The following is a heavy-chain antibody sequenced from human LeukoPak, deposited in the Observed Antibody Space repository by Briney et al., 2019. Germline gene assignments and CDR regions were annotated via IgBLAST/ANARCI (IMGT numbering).Heavy chain of an antibody. CDR2: IKEDGSEK. J-gene: IGHJ4*02. CDR1: GFTFSIYW. Sequence: GGSLRLSCAASGFTFSIYWMSWVRQAPGKGLEWVANIKEDGSEKYYLDSVKGRFTISRDNAKNSLYLQINSLRAEDTAMYYCARDRGQVGLFDYWGQGTPVSVSS. V-gene: IGHV3-7*03. CDR3: ARDRGQVGLFDY. D-gene: IGHD1-26*01.